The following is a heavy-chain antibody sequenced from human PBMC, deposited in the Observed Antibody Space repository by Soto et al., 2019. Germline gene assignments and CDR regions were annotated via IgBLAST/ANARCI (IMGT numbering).Heavy chain of an antibody. J-gene: IGHJ6*02. CDR3: ARASVERHSYYYYGMDV. Sequence: GGSLRLSCAASGFTFSSYWMHWVRQAPGKGLVWVSRINSDGSSTSYADSVKGRFTISRDNAKNTLYLQMNSLRAEDTAVDYCARASVERHSYYYYGMDVWGQGTTVTVSS. D-gene: IGHD1-1*01. CDR1: GFTFSSYW. V-gene: IGHV3-74*01. CDR2: INSDGSST.